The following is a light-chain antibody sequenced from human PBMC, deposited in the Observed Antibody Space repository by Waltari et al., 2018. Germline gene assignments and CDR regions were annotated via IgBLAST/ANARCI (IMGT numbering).Light chain of an antibody. CDR2: WAS. CDR1: QTILYSSNNKNY. Sequence: DIVMTQFPDSLAVSLGERATINCRSSQTILYSSNNKNYLAWYQQKPGQPPNLLVYWASTRESVVPDRFSGSGSGTDFTLTISSLQAEDVAVYYCQQYYSTPHTFGQGTKLEIK. V-gene: IGKV4-1*01. J-gene: IGKJ2*01. CDR3: QQYYSTPHT.